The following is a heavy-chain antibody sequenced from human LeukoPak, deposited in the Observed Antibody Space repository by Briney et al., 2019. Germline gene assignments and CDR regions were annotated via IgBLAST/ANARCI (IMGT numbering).Heavy chain of an antibody. CDR2: ITSSGNTI. D-gene: IGHD3-16*02. V-gene: IGHV3-48*03. Sequence: PGGSLRLSCAASGFTFRSYEMNWVRQAPGKGLEWVSYITSSGNTIYYADSVKGRFTISRDNSKNTLYLQMNSLRAEDTAVYYCARVIIISVARWFDPWGQGTLVTVSS. CDR1: GFTFRSYE. J-gene: IGHJ5*02. CDR3: ARVIIISVARWFDP.